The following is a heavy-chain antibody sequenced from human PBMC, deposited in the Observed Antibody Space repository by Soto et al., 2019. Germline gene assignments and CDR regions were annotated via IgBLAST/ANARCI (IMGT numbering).Heavy chain of an antibody. V-gene: IGHV1-3*05. Sequence: QVQLVQSGAEEKKPGASVQGSCKASGSTFTSYSMHWVRQSPGQRLEWMGWINAGNGNTKYSQKSQGRVTITRDTSASTAYMELSSLRSEDTAVYYCACSGSHWGIDYWGQGTLVTVSS. CDR2: INAGNGNT. CDR1: GSTFTSYS. D-gene: IGHD1-26*01. J-gene: IGHJ4*02. CDR3: ACSGSHWGIDY.